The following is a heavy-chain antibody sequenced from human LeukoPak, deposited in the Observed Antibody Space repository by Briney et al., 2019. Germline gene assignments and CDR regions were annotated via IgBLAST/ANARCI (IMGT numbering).Heavy chain of an antibody. Sequence: PGGSLRLSCAASGFTASSNYMSWVRQAPGKGLEWVSVIYSGGSTYYADSVKGRFTISRDNSKNTLYLQMNSLRAEDTAVYYCARAKLYGDYADAFDIWGQGTMVTVSS. V-gene: IGHV3-53*01. CDR2: IYSGGST. J-gene: IGHJ3*02. CDR1: GFTASSNY. D-gene: IGHD4-17*01. CDR3: ARAKLYGDYADAFDI.